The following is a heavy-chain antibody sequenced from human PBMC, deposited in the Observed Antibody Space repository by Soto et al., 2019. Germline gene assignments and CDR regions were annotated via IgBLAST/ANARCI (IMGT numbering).Heavy chain of an antibody. CDR3: ARDLDGSGSYFTNY. Sequence: VKVSCKTSGYTFSSIGISWVRQAPGQGLEWMGWISPHKGDTYYAQRLQGRVTMATDTSTSTAYMELRSLRSDDTAVYFCARDLDGSGSYFTNYWGQGALVTVSS. CDR1: GYTFSSIG. V-gene: IGHV1-18*01. J-gene: IGHJ4*02. D-gene: IGHD3-10*01. CDR2: ISPHKGDT.